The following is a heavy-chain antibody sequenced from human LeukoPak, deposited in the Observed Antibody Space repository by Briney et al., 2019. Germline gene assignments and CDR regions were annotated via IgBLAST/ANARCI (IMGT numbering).Heavy chain of an antibody. Sequence: GGSLRLSCAASGVTFITYAMTWVRQAPGKGLEWVSAISGGGSTYYADSVKGRFTISRDNSKNTLYLQMNSLRAEDTAVYSCAKDRAVSGAESYFDYWGQGTLVTVSS. D-gene: IGHD6-19*01. CDR1: GVTFITYA. J-gene: IGHJ4*02. V-gene: IGHV3-23*01. CDR3: AKDRAVSGAESYFDY. CDR2: ISGGGST.